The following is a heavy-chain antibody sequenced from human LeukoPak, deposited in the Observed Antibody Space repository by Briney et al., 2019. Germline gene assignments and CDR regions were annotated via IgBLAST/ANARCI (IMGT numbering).Heavy chain of an antibody. CDR2: IYYTGKT. CDR3: ARDSVAVAGNPVGP. V-gene: IGHV4-59*12. Sequence: SETLSLTCSVSGGSINNYYRGWIRRPPGRGLEYIGHIYYTGKTDYNPSFKSRVTISVDTSKNQFSLKLTSVTAADTAVYYCARDSVAVAGNPVGPWGQGTLVTVSS. J-gene: IGHJ5*02. D-gene: IGHD6-13*01. CDR1: GGSINNYY.